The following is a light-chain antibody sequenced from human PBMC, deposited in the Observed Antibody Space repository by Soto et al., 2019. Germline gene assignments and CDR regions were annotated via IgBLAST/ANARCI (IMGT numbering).Light chain of an antibody. CDR2: EGS. CDR3: CSYAGSSTFFVV. Sequence: QSVLTQPASVSGSPGQSITISCTGTSSDVGSYNLVSWYQQHPGKAPKLMIYEGSKRPSGVSNRFPGSKSGNTASLTISGLQAEDEADYYCCSYAGSSTFFVVFGGGTKLTVL. V-gene: IGLV2-23*03. CDR1: SSDVGSYNL. J-gene: IGLJ2*01.